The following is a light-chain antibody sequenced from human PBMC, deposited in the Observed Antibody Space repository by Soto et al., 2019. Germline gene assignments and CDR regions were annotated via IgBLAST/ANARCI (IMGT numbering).Light chain of an antibody. Sequence: QSVLTQPPSASGSPGQSVTISCTGTSSDVGKYDYVSWFQHHPGKAPKLMIYEGSKRPSGVSNRFSGSKSGNTASLTISGLQAEDEADYYCCSYAGSSYVFGTGTKVTV. J-gene: IGLJ1*01. CDR1: SSDVGKYDY. V-gene: IGLV2-23*01. CDR2: EGS. CDR3: CSYAGSSYV.